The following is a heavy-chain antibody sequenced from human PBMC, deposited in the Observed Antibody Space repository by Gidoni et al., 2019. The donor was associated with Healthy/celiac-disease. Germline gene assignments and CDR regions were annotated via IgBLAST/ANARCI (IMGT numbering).Heavy chain of an antibody. D-gene: IGHD5-18*01. J-gene: IGHJ4*02. Sequence: GGSISSYYWSWIRQPAGKGLEWIGRIYPSGSINYNPSLQSRVTMTVDTSKNQFSLTLSSVTAADTAVYYCARATAMGHFDYWGQGTLVTVSS. CDR2: IYPSGSI. CDR1: GGSISSYY. V-gene: IGHV4-4*07. CDR3: ARATAMGHFDY.